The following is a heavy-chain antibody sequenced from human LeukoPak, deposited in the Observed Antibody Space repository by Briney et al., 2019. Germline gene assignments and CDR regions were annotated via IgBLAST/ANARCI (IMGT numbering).Heavy chain of an antibody. CDR3: ARDRDWYYDGSGKARFDY. CDR2: ISSSSSYI. V-gene: IGHV3-21*01. CDR1: GFTFSSYS. D-gene: IGHD3-10*01. Sequence: PGGSLRLSCAASGFTFSSYSMNWVRQAPGKGLEWVSSISSSSSYIFYADSVKGRFTLSRDNAKNSLYPQVHSLRAEDTGALYCARDRDWYYDGSGKARFDYWGQGTLVTVSS. J-gene: IGHJ4*02.